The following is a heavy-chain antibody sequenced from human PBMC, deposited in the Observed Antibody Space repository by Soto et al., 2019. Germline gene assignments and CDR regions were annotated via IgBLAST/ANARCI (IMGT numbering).Heavy chain of an antibody. V-gene: IGHV4-30-2*01. Sequence: SETLSLTCRVSGYSSSTSTYSWSWLRQPPGKALEWVGFIYRSGVTSYNPSLKSRVSISLDTSRNQCSLKVRSVTAADTAVYYCDGMAYTSGLRFDSGGTGPLLTVPP. CDR3: DGMAYTSGLRFDS. CDR2: IYRSGVT. J-gene: IGHJ5*01. CDR1: GYSSSTSTYS. D-gene: IGHD6-19*01.